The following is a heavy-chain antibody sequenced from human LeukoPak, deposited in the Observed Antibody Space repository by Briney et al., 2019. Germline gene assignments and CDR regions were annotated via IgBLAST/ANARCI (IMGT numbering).Heavy chain of an antibody. CDR2: IYYSGST. J-gene: IGHJ4*02. D-gene: IGHD6-13*01. CDR1: GGSVSSYY. V-gene: IGHV4-59*02. CDR3: ARDIAAAGTHFDY. Sequence: SETLSLTCTVSGGSVSSYYWSWIRQHPGKGLEWIGYIYYSGSTNYNPSLESRVTISVDTSKNQFSLKLSSVTAADTAVYYCARDIAAAGTHFDYWGQGTLVTVSS.